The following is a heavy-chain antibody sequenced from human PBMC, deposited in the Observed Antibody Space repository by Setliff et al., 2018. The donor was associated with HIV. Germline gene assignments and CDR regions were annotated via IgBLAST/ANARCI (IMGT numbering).Heavy chain of an antibody. CDR2: FYTSGST. J-gene: IGHJ4*02. V-gene: IGHV4-61*02. D-gene: IGHD6-19*01. CDR1: GGSISRGSYY. Sequence: SETLFLTCTVSGGSISRGSYYWSWIRQPAGKGLEWIGRFYTSGSTNYGPSLKSRVTMSVDTSKNQFSLELSSVTAADTAVYYCARGDWYDFFDYWGQGTLVTVSS. CDR3: ARGDWYDFFDY.